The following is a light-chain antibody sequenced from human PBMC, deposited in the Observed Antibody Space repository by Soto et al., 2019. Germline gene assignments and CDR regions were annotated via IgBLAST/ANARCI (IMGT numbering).Light chain of an antibody. CDR1: QSVSTN. Sequence: EIVMTHSPATLSVSPGEIATLSCSASQSVSTNLAWYQQKPGQAPRLLVYGASTRATGIPARFSGSGSGTEFTLTISSLQSEDFAVYYCHHYSNWPPWTFGQGTKVEI. J-gene: IGKJ1*01. V-gene: IGKV3-15*01. CDR2: GAS. CDR3: HHYSNWPPWT.